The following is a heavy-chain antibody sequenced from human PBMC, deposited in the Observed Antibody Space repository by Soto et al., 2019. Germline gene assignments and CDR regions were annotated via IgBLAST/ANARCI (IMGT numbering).Heavy chain of an antibody. CDR1: GGSISSSSYY. Sequence: KPSETLSLTCTVSGGSISSSSYYWGWIRQPPGKGLEWIGSIYYSGSTYYNPSLKSRVTISVDASKNQFSLKLSSVTAADTAVYYCARSRTRSTSCYDTGGQGTLVTVPS. CDR3: ARSRTRSTSCYDT. CDR2: IYYSGST. V-gene: IGHV4-39*01. J-gene: IGHJ4*02. D-gene: IGHD2-2*01.